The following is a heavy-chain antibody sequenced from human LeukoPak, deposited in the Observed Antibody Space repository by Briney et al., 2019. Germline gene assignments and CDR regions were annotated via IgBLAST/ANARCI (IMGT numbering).Heavy chain of an antibody. V-gene: IGHV3-23*01. CDR3: AKEVGSSYYYFDQ. D-gene: IGHD3-22*01. CDR2: ISSGGSDSGGT. J-gene: IGHJ4*02. Sequence: GGSLRLSCAASGFRFSNYGTNWVRQAPGKGLEWVSAISSGGSDSGGTYYADSVKGRFTISRDNSRNTLDLQMNSLRAEDTAVYYCAKEVGSSYYYFDQWGQGTLVTVSS. CDR1: GFRFSNYG.